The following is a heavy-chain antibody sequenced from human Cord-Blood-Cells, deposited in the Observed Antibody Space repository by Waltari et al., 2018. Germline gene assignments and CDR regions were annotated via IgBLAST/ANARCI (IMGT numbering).Heavy chain of an antibody. Sequence: QVQLVESGGGVVQPGRSLRLSCAASGFTFSSYGLHWVRQAPGKGLGWVEGISKNGSNKYYAESVKGQFSISRYNSNTTPYRQMNSLRAEDTAVYYCARDSSCSFDYWGQGTLVTDSS. J-gene: IGHJ4*02. D-gene: IGHD6-13*01. CDR3: ARDSSCSFDY. V-gene: IGHV3-30*03. CDR2: ISKNGSNK. CDR1: GFTFSSYG.